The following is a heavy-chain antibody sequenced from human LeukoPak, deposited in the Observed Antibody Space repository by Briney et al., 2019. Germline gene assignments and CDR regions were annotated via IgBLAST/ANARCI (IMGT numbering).Heavy chain of an antibody. V-gene: IGHV1-46*01. CDR2: INPSSGST. CDR1: GYTFTSYY. Sequence: ASVKVSCMASGYTFTSYYMHWVRQAPGQGLEWMGIINPSSGSTSFAQKFQGRVTMTRDTSTSTVYMELSSLRSEDTAVYYCAREAAAGTTSFDCWGQGTLVTVSS. J-gene: IGHJ4*02. D-gene: IGHD6-13*01. CDR3: AREAAAGTTSFDC.